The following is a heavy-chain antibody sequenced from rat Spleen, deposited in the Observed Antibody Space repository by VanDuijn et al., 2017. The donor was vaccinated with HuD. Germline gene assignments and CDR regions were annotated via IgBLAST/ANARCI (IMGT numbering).Heavy chain of an antibody. D-gene: IGHD1-12*01. CDR3: ARPLDHYFDVYWFAY. J-gene: IGHJ3*01. Sequence: EVQLVESGGGLVQPGRSMKLSCAASGFTFSHYYITWVRQAPTKGLEWVESITTSGDTTYYRDSVKGRITISRDNAKSTLYLQMDSLRSEDTDTYYCARPLDHYFDVYWFAYWGQGTLVTVSS. CDR1: GFTFSHYY. CDR2: ITTSGDTT. V-gene: IGHV5-25*01.